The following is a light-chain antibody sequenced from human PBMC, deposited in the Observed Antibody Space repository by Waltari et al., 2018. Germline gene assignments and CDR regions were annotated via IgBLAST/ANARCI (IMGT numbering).Light chain of an antibody. CDR3: QQYNIWPWT. Sequence: ELVMTQSPATLSVSPGERASLSCRASQSASTSSAWYQQTPGQAPRLLIYRASTRAAGIPDRFSGSGSGTEFTLTISSLQSEDSAIYYCQQYNIWPWTFGQGTKVDIK. V-gene: IGKV3-15*01. J-gene: IGKJ1*01. CDR1: QSASTS. CDR2: RAS.